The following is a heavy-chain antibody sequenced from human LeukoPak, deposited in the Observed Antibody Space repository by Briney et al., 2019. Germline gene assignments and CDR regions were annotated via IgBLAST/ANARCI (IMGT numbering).Heavy chain of an antibody. J-gene: IGHJ4*02. Sequence: GGSLRLSCAASGFTFSSYLMHWVRQAPGKGLVWVSHINTDGSSTAYADSVKGRFTISRDNARNTLYLQMNSLRAEDTAVYYCARDGERISTIGGVYWLDFWGQGILVTVSS. CDR2: INTDGSST. D-gene: IGHD3-16*01. V-gene: IGHV3-74*01. CDR3: ARDGERISTIGGVYWLDF. CDR1: GFTFSSYL.